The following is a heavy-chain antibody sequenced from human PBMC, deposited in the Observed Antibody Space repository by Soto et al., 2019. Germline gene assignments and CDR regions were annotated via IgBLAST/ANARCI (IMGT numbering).Heavy chain of an antibody. Sequence: ETLSLTCAVYGGSFSGYYWSWIRQPPGKGLEWIGEINHSGSTNYNPSLRSRVTISVDTSKNQFSLKLSSVTAADTAVYYCGRTFKSLTTVTTPHNWFDPWGQGTLVTVSS. CDR1: GGSFSGYY. V-gene: IGHV4-34*01. CDR2: INHSGST. D-gene: IGHD4-17*01. CDR3: GRTFKSLTTVTTPHNWFDP. J-gene: IGHJ5*02.